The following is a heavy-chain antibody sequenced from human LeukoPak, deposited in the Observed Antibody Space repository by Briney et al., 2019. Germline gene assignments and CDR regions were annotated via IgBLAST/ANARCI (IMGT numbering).Heavy chain of an antibody. CDR2: INHSEST. J-gene: IGHJ5*02. D-gene: IGHD6-13*01. CDR1: GGSISSSSYY. Sequence: SETLSLTCTVSGGSISSSSYYWSWIRQPPGKGLEWIGEINHSESTNYNPSLKSRVTISVDTSKNQFSLKLSSVTAADTAVYYCARGLRKASSSWYKSWFDPWGQGTLVTVSS. V-gene: IGHV4-39*07. CDR3: ARGLRKASSSWYKSWFDP.